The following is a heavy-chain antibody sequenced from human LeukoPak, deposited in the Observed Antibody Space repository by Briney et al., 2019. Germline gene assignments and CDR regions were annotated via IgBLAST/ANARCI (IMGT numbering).Heavy chain of an antibody. CDR3: ARDYGDYPDLYYYYYMDV. CDR1: GGSISSGGYY. Sequence: PSETLSLTCTVSGGSISSGGYYWTWIRQPPGKGLEWIGEINHSGSTNYNPSLKSRVTISVDTSMSQFSLKLSSVTAADTAVYYCARDYGDYPDLYYYYYMDVWGKGTTVTVSS. D-gene: IGHD4-17*01. CDR2: INHSGST. V-gene: IGHV4-39*07. J-gene: IGHJ6*03.